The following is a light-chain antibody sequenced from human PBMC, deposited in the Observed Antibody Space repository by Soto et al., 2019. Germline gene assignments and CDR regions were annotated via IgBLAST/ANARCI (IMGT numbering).Light chain of an antibody. J-gene: IGLJ2*01. CDR3: SSYTSSHTWV. Sequence: SVLTQPASVSGSPGQSITISCTGSRSGVGGYNYVSWYQQHPGKAPQVLIYEVSNRPSGVSNRFSGSKSGNTASLTISGLQADDEADYYYSSYTSSHTWVFGGGTKLTVL. V-gene: IGLV2-14*01. CDR2: EVS. CDR1: RSGVGGYNY.